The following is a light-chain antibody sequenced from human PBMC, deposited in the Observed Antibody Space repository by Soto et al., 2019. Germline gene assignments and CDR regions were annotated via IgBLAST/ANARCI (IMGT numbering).Light chain of an antibody. V-gene: IGKV1-39*01. CDR1: QNIDKS. Sequence: DIQMNPSPSSLSATVGDRVTLTCRASQNIDKSVNWYQQKPGKAPKVLIYSASRLESGVPSRFSDSGAGTDFARTIANLPADDFAMYFCQQSHTSPYSCGPGTIVDL. CDR3: QQSHTSPYS. CDR2: SAS. J-gene: IGKJ3*01.